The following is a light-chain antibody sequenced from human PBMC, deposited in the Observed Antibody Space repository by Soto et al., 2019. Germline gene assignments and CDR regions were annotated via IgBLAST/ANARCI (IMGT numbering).Light chain of an antibody. V-gene: IGKV3-20*01. CDR1: QSVSSNY. J-gene: IGKJ2*01. Sequence: EIVLTQSPGTLSLSPGERATLSCRASQSVSSNYLAWYQQKPGQAPRLLIYGASYRATGIPDRFSGSGSGTYFTLTISRLELDDFGVYSCQQYGSSSMYTFGQGTKLEIK. CDR3: QQYGSSSMYT. CDR2: GAS.